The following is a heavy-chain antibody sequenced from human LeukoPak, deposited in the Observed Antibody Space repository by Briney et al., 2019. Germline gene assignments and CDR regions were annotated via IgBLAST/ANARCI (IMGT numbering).Heavy chain of an antibody. J-gene: IGHJ4*02. CDR1: GGTFSSYA. D-gene: IGHD2-21*01. CDR3: AREGAHIQAIDY. CDR2: IIPIFGTA. V-gene: IGHV1-69*01. Sequence: ASVKVSCKASGGTFSSYAISWVRQAPGQGLEWMGGIIPIFGTANYAQKFQGRDTITADESTSTAYMELSSLRSEDTAVYYCAREGAHIQAIDYWGQGTLVTVSS.